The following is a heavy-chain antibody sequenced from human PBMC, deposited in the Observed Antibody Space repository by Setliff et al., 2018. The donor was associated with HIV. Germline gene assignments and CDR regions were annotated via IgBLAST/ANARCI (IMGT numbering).Heavy chain of an antibody. CDR2: IYSTGST. D-gene: IGHD3-3*01. J-gene: IGHJ4*02. V-gene: IGHV4-59*11. CDR3: AKPRRYNTYYFDH. CDR1: GASISSHY. Sequence: PSETLSLTCTVSGASISSHYWSWIRQSPGRELEWIGYIYSTGSTNYNPSLQSRVTISMVASRNQFSLKVTSVTAADTAVYYCAKPRRYNTYYFDHWGQGTLVTVSS.